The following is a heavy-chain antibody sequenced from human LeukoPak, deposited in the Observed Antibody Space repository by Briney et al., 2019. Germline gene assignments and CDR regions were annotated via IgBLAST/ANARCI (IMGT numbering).Heavy chain of an antibody. J-gene: IGHJ4*02. D-gene: IGHD6-13*01. CDR3: ARGVSSSWYGGLDY. CDR1: GGSISSYY. CDR2: IYTSGST. V-gene: IGHV4-4*07. Sequence: SETLSLTCTVSGGSISSYYWSWIRQPAGKGLKWIGRIYTSGSTNYNPSLKSRVTMSVDTSKNQFSLKLSSVTAADTAVYYCARGVSSSWYGGLDYWGQGALVTVSS.